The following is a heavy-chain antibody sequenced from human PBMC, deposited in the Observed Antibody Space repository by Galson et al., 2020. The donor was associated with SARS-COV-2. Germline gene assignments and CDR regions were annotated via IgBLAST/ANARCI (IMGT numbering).Heavy chain of an antibody. Sequence: SVKVSCKASGGTFSSYAISWVRQAPGQGLEWMGGIIPIFGTANYAQKFQGRVTITADESTITAYMELSSLRSEDTAVYYCSRDLGTLGYCSSTSCRNYYYGMDVWGQGTTVTVSS. V-gene: IGHV1-69*13. D-gene: IGHD2-2*01. J-gene: IGHJ6*02. CDR1: GGTFSSYA. CDR3: SRDLGTLGYCSSTSCRNYYYGMDV. CDR2: IIPIFGTA.